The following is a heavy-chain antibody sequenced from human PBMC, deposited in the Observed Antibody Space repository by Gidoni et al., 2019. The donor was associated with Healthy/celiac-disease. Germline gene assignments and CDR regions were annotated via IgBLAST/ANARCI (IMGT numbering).Heavy chain of an antibody. CDR2: ISSSSSTI. Sequence: EVQLVESGGGLVQPGGSLRLSCAASGFTFSSSSMNWVRQAPGKGLEWVSYISSSSSTIYYADSVKGRFTISRDNAKNSLYLQMNSLRAEDTAVYYCAREGYYGSGSYARRASQIDYWGQGTLVTVSS. CDR3: AREGYYGSGSYARRASQIDY. CDR1: GFTFSSSS. J-gene: IGHJ4*02. D-gene: IGHD3-10*01. V-gene: IGHV3-48*01.